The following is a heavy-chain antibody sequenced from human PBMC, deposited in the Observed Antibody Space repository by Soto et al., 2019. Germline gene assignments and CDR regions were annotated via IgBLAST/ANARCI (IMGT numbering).Heavy chain of an antibody. CDR3: ARGVVAAAQQHSPGWFDP. V-gene: IGHV1-2*04. Sequence: QVQLVQSGAEVKKPGASVKVSCKASGYTFTGYYMHWVRQAPGQGLEWMGWINPNSGGTNYAQKFQGWVTMTRDTSISTAYMELSRLRSDDTAVYYCARGVVAAAQQHSPGWFDPWGQGTLVTVSS. CDR2: INPNSGGT. CDR1: GYTFTGYY. D-gene: IGHD2-15*01. J-gene: IGHJ5*02.